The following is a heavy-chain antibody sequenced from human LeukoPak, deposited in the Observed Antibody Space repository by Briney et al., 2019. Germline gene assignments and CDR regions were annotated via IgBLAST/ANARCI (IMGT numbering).Heavy chain of an antibody. CDR1: GGSISSSSYY. J-gene: IGHJ2*01. CDR3: ARRLGLRYWYFDL. Sequence: SSETLSLTCTVSGGSISSSSYYWGWIRQPPGKGLEWIGSIYYSGSTYYNPSLKSRVTISVDTSKNQFSLKLSSVTAADTAVYYCARRLGLRYWYFDLWGRGTLVTVSS. CDR2: IYYSGST. V-gene: IGHV4-39*07.